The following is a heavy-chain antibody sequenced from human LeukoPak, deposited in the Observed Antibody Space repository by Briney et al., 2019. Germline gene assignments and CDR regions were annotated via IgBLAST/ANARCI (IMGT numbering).Heavy chain of an antibody. D-gene: IGHD3-22*01. V-gene: IGHV3-7*03. Sequence: GSLRLSCAASGFIIFKSWMTWVRQAPGKGLEWVAIIKQDASETYYGDSVKGRFTISRDNAKNSIYLHMRSLRVEDTAAYYCARVAGEASGYHPFDIWGQGTMVTASS. CDR2: IKQDASET. CDR3: ARVAGEASGYHPFDI. J-gene: IGHJ3*02. CDR1: GFIIFKSW.